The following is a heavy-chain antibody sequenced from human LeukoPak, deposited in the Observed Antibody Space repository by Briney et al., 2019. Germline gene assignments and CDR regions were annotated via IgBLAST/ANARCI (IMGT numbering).Heavy chain of an antibody. D-gene: IGHD6-6*01. CDR1: GFTFSSYD. Sequence: GGSLRLSCAASGFTFSSYDMHWVRQATGKGLEWVSAIGTAGDTYYPGSVKGRFTISRENAKNTLYLQMGSLRAEDMAVYYCARGETYSSWYYYYYGMDVWGQGTTVTVSS. CDR2: IGTAGDT. V-gene: IGHV3-13*01. J-gene: IGHJ6*02. CDR3: ARGETYSSWYYYYYGMDV.